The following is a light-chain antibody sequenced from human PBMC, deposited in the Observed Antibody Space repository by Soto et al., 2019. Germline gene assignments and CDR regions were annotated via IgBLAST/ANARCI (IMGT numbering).Light chain of an antibody. J-gene: IGLJ3*02. CDR1: SSDVGGYDY. CDR3: CSYGGYFWV. CDR2: DVT. Sequence: QSVLTQPRSVSGSPGQSVTISCTGTSSDVGGYDYVSWFQHHPGKVPKLMIYDVTKRPSGVPDRFSASKSGNTASLTISGHQAEDEADYYCCSYGGYFWVFGGGTKVTVL. V-gene: IGLV2-11*01.